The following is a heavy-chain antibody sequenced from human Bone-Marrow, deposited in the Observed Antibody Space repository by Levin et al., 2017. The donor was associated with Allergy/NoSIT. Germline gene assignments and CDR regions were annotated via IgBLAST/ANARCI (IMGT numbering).Heavy chain of an antibody. D-gene: IGHD3-10*01. CDR1: GDSISSGDYY. CDR2: IYNSGST. V-gene: IGHV4-30-4*01. CDR3: VRLSDSGSYRFDS. Sequence: PSETLSLTCTVSGDSISSGDYYWSWIRQPPGKGLEWIGYIYNSGSTFYNPALESRVSISMDTSENQFSLEVISVTAADTAVFYCVRLSDSGSYRFDSWGQGTLVTVSS. J-gene: IGHJ4*02.